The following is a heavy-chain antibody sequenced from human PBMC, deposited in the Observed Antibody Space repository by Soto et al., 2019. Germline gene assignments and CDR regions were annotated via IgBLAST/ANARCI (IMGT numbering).Heavy chain of an antibody. CDR3: AKDQGYCSGGSCYSYFDY. J-gene: IGHJ4*02. CDR1: GFTFSSYG. Sequence: QVQLVESGGGVVQPGRSLRLSCAASGFTFSSYGMHWVRQAPGKGLEWVAVISYDGSNKYYADSVKGRFTISRDNSKNTLYLQMNSLRAEDTAVYYCAKDQGYCSGGSCYSYFDYWGQGTLVTVSS. V-gene: IGHV3-30*18. D-gene: IGHD2-15*01. CDR2: ISYDGSNK.